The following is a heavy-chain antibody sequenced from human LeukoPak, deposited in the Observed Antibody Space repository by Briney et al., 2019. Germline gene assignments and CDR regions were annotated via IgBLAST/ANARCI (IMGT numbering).Heavy chain of an antibody. CDR3: ARDQYDTWSRRGNFDS. Sequence: GGSLRLSCATSGFTFSNAWMNWVRQAPGKGLEWVANIKLDGSEKNYVDSVKGRFTISRDNTKNSLYLQMNSLRVEDTAVFYCARDQYDTWSRRGNFDSWGQGTLVIVSS. CDR2: IKLDGSEK. D-gene: IGHD3-3*01. V-gene: IGHV3-7*03. J-gene: IGHJ4*02. CDR1: GFTFSNAW.